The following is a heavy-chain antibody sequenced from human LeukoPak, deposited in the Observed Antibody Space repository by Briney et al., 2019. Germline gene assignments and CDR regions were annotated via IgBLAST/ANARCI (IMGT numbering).Heavy chain of an antibody. Sequence: GGSLRLSCAASGFTFSSNRMHWVRQPTGKGKVWVSRIKSDGSSTTYADSVKGRFTISRDNAKNTLYLQMNSLRAEDTAVYYCARDLSASGTYHTRFDYWGQGTLVTVSS. V-gene: IGHV3-74*01. CDR1: GFTFSSNR. J-gene: IGHJ4*02. CDR2: IKSDGSST. D-gene: IGHD3-10*01. CDR3: ARDLSASGTYHTRFDY.